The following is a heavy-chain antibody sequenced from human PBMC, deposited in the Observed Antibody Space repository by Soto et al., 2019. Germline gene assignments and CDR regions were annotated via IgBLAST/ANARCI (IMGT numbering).Heavy chain of an antibody. J-gene: IGHJ4*02. D-gene: IGHD3-3*01. CDR3: ARHAITIFGETDY. CDR1: GGSISSSSYY. CDR2: IYYSGST. Sequence: SETLSLTCTVSGGSISSSSYYWGWIRQPPGKGLEWIGSIYYSGSTYYNPSLKSRVTISVDTSKNQFSLKLSSVTAADTAVYYCARHAITIFGETDYWGQGTLVTVSS. V-gene: IGHV4-39*01.